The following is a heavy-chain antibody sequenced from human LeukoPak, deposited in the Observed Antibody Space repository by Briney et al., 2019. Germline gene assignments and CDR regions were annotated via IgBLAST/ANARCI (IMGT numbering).Heavy chain of an antibody. CDR3: AKVTDFWSGYFYYFDY. CDR1: GFTFSSSA. CDR2: ISASGGST. D-gene: IGHD3-3*01. V-gene: IGHV3-23*01. Sequence: QSGGSLRLSCAASGFTFSSSAMSWVRQVPGKGLEWVSGISASGGSTSYADSVRGRFTISRDNSKNTLYVQMNSLRDEDTAVYYCAKVTDFWSGYFYYFDYWGQGTLVTVSS. J-gene: IGHJ4*02.